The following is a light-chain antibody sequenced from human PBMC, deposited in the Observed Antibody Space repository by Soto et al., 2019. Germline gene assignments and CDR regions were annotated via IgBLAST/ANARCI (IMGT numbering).Light chain of an antibody. CDR3: SSYTSSSTRV. V-gene: IGLV2-14*01. Sequence: QSALTQPASVSGSPGQSITISCTGTSSDVGAYNYVSWYQQHPGKAPKLMIYEVSNRPSGVSNRFSGSKSGNTASLTISGLQAEDAADYYFSSYTSSSTRVFGGGTKLTDL. CDR1: SSDVGAYNY. CDR2: EVS. J-gene: IGLJ2*01.